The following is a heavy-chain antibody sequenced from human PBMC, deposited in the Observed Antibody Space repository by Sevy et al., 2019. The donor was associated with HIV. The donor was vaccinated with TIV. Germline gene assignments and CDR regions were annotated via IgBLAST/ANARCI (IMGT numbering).Heavy chain of an antibody. CDR1: GFTFSDYY. V-gene: IGHV3-11*06. Sequence: GGSLRLSYAASGFTFSDYYMSWIRRAPGKGLEWVSYISSSSSYTNYADSVKGRFTISRDNAKNSLYLQMNSLRAEDTAVYYCARLGGYCSGGSCYQTGKFFDYWGQGTLVTVSS. J-gene: IGHJ4*02. CDR3: ARLGGYCSGGSCYQTGKFFDY. D-gene: IGHD2-15*01. CDR2: ISSSSSYT.